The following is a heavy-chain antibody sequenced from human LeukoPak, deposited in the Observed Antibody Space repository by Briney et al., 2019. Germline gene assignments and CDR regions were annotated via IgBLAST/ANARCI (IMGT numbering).Heavy chain of an antibody. J-gene: IGHJ4*02. D-gene: IGHD6-19*01. CDR2: FYYSGTT. V-gene: IGHV4-39*07. CDR1: GGSISSSSYY. Sequence: PSETLSLTCTVSGGSISSSSYYWGWIRQPPGKDLEWIGTFYYSGTTYYNPSLKSRVTISVDTSKNQLSLKLSSVTAADTAVYYCAKEQRTYSNGWYDYWGQGTLVTVSS. CDR3: AKEQRTYSNGWYDY.